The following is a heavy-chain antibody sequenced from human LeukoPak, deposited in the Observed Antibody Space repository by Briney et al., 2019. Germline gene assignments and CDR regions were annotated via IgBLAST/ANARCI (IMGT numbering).Heavy chain of an antibody. V-gene: IGHV1-69*05. D-gene: IGHD2-2*01. CDR2: IIPISGTA. Sequence: SVKVSCKASGGTFSSHAIAWVRQAPGQGPEWMGGIIPISGTANYAQKFQGRVTITTDESTSTAYMELSSLASDDTAVYYCARGLQYQLLKALGYYYMDVWGEGTTVTVSS. CDR1: GGTFSSHA. CDR3: ARGLQYQLLKALGYYYMDV. J-gene: IGHJ6*03.